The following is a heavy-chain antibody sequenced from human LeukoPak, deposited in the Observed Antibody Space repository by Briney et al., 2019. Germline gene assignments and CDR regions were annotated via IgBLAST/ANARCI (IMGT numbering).Heavy chain of an antibody. CDR1: GFTFSSYE. J-gene: IGHJ6*02. D-gene: IGHD2-2*01. Sequence: GGSLRLSCAASGFTFSSYEMNWVRQAPGKGLEWVSYISSSGSTIYYADSVKGRFTISRDNAKNSLYLQMNSLRAEDTAVYYCARESVGYCSSTSCRTSQPYYYYYGMDVWGQGTTVTVSS. CDR3: ARESVGYCSSTSCRTSQPYYYYYGMDV. V-gene: IGHV3-48*03. CDR2: ISSSGSTI.